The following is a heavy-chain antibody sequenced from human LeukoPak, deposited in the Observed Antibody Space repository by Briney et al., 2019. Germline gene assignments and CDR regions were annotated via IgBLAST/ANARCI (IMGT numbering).Heavy chain of an antibody. D-gene: IGHD2-21*02. Sequence: SGGSLRLSCAASGFTFSSYAMSRVRQAPGKGLEWVSGISGSGGSTYYADSVKGRFTISRDNSKNTLYLQMNSLRAEDTAVYYCAKEGYCGGDCYREFDYWGQGTLVTVSS. CDR1: GFTFSSYA. J-gene: IGHJ4*02. CDR2: ISGSGGST. CDR3: AKEGYCGGDCYREFDY. V-gene: IGHV3-23*01.